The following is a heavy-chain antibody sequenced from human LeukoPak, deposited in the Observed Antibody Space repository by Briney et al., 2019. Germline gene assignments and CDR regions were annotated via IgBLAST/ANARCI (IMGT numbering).Heavy chain of an antibody. J-gene: IGHJ4*02. V-gene: IGHV4-39*07. CDR1: GGSISSGSYY. D-gene: IGHD5-12*01. CDR3: ARGYTATLSFDY. CDR2: IYYSGST. Sequence: PSETLSLTCTVSGGSISSGSYYWGWIRQPPGKGLEWIGSIYYSGSTYYNPSLKSRVTISLDTSKNQFSLKLTSMTAADTAVYYCARGYTATLSFDYWGPGILVTVSS.